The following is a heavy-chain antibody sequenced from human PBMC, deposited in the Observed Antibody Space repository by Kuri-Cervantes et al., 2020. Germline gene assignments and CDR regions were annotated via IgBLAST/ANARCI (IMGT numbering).Heavy chain of an antibody. Sequence: ESLKISCTVSGGSISSYYWSWIRQPPGKGLEWIGYIYYSGSTNYNPSLKSRVTISVDTSKNQFSLKLNSVTLEDTAVYYCARAWTPMAAPGGYWDYWGQGTLVTVSS. CDR1: GGSISSYY. CDR3: ARAWTPMAAPGGYWDY. CDR2: IYYSGST. V-gene: IGHV4-59*12. D-gene: IGHD6-13*01. J-gene: IGHJ4*02.